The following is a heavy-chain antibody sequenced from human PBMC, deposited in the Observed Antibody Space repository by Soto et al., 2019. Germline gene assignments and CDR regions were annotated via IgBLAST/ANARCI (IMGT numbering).Heavy chain of an antibody. V-gene: IGHV1-8*01. CDR1: GYTFTSYD. J-gene: IGHJ3*02. CDR2: MNPNSGNT. D-gene: IGHD1-26*01. Sequence: ASVKVSCKASGYTFTSYDINWVRQATGQGLEWMGWMNPNSGNTGYAQKFQGRVTMTRNTSISTAYMELSSLRSEDTAVFYCAREVRGLGATHDAFDISGQGTMVTVSS. CDR3: AREVRGLGATHDAFDI.